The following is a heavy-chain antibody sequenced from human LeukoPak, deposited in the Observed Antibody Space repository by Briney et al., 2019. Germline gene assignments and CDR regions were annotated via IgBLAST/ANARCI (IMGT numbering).Heavy chain of an antibody. J-gene: IGHJ4*02. CDR2: INPNSGGT. CDR1: GYTFTGYY. Sequence: VASVKISCKASGYTFTGYYMHWVRQAPGQGLEWMGRINPNSGGTNYAQKFQGRVTMTRDTSTGTVYMELSSLRSEDTAVYYCARGRLAYCGGDCHYYFDYWGQGTLVTVSS. CDR3: ARGRLAYCGGDCHYYFDY. D-gene: IGHD2-21*02. V-gene: IGHV1-2*06.